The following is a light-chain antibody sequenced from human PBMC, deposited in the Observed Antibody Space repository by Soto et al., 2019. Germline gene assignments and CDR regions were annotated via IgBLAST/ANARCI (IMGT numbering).Light chain of an antibody. J-gene: IGKJ2*01. CDR3: QQSYSAPYT. Sequence: DIQVTQSPSSLSASIGDRVTITCRASQSISTFLNWYQQKPGRAPNLLIYVASNLQAGVPSRFSGSGSGTDFSLTISSLQPEDVATYYCQQSYSAPYTFGQGTTPEIK. CDR1: QSISTF. CDR2: VAS. V-gene: IGKV1-39*01.